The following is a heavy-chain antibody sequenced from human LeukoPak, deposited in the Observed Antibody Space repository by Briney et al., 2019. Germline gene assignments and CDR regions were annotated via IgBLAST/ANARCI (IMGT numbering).Heavy chain of an antibody. CDR3: ARRLPDRYYWFDP. J-gene: IGHJ5*02. D-gene: IGHD1-26*01. Sequence: PSETLSLTCTVSGGSISSYYWSWIRQPPGKGLEWIGYIYYSGSTNYNPSLKSRVTISVDTSKNQFSLKLSSVTAADTAVYYCARRLPDRYYWFDPWGQGTLVTVSS. V-gene: IGHV4-59*08. CDR1: GGSISSYY. CDR2: IYYSGST.